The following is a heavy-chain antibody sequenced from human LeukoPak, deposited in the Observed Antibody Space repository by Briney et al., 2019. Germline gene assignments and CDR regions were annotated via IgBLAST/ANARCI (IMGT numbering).Heavy chain of an antibody. J-gene: IGHJ4*02. D-gene: IGHD5-24*01. CDR3: AGVPGRDGYNFQDY. V-gene: IGHV1-18*01. Sequence: ASVKVSCKASGYTFTTYGITWVRQAPGQGLEWMGWISTNNGNTNYAQKLQGRITMTTDTSTSTAYMELRSLGSDDTAMYYCAGVPGRDGYNFQDYWGQGTLFTVSS. CDR2: ISTNNGNT. CDR1: GYTFTTYG.